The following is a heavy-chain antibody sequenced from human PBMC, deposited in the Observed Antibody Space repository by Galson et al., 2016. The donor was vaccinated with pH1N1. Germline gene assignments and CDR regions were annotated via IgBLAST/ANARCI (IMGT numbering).Heavy chain of an antibody. CDR2: IGAYNGHT. J-gene: IGHJ6*02. V-gene: IGHV1-18*01. Sequence: SVKVSCKASGYTFSSYGISWVRQAPGRGLEWMGWIGAYNGHTNYAQKVQGRVTMTADTSTSTAYMELRSLRSDDTAVYYCAREGYSHSDTYYFGMDVWGQGTTVTVS. CDR3: AREGYSHSDTYYFGMDV. CDR1: GYTFSSYG. D-gene: IGHD5-12*01.